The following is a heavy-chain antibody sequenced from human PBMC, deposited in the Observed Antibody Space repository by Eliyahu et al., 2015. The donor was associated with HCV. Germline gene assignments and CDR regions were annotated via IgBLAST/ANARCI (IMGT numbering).Heavy chain of an antibody. V-gene: IGHV3-15*01. CDR1: GXTFTSAW. D-gene: IGHD3-22*01. CDR2: IKSKTDGGTT. J-gene: IGHJ5*02. Sequence: EVQLVESGGGLVKPGGSLRLSCTAXGXTFTSAWXPWVRQAPGKGLGWVGRIKSKTDGGTTDYAAPVKGRFTISRDDSTKTLYLQMNSLKTEDTAVYYCTTDPITMIVVENNWFDPWGQGTLVTVSS. CDR3: TTDPITMIVVENNWFDP.